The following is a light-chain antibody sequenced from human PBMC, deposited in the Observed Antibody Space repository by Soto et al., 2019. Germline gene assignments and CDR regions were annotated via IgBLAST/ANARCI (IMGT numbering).Light chain of an antibody. CDR2: AAS. CDR1: QSVSSN. Sequence: EIVMTQSPATLSVSPGERATLSCRASQSVSSNLAWYQQKPGQAPRLLMYAASTRATDVPARFSGSGSGTEFTLTISSLQSEDFAVYFCQQYQNWPPMYAFGQGTKLQIK. J-gene: IGKJ2*01. V-gene: IGKV3-15*01. CDR3: QQYQNWPPMYA.